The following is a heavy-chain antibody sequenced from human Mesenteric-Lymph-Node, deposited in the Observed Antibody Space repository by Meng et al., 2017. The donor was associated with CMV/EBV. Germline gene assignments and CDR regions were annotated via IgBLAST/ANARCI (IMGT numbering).Heavy chain of an antibody. CDR1: GFPFSSYA. CDR3: AKAGRSFGDPSYFDY. Sequence: SGFPFSSYAMSWVRQTPGKGLEWVSGIVGSGGSTYYADSVKGRFTISRDNSKNTLHLQMNSLRAEDTAVYYCAKAGRSFGDPSYFDYWGQGTLVTVSS. CDR2: IVGSGGST. D-gene: IGHD3-10*01. V-gene: IGHV3-23*01. J-gene: IGHJ4*02.